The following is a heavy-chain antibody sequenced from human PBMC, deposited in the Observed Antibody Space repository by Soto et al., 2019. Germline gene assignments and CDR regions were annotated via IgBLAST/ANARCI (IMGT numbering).Heavy chain of an antibody. CDR3: AKDCPAGLWFGEVLLDY. CDR2: ISGSGGST. Sequence: EVQLLESGGGLVQPGGSLRLSCAASGFTFSSYAMSWVRQAPGKGLEWVSAISGSGGSTYYADSVKGRFTISRDNSKNAVYLQMNSLRAEDTAVYYCAKDCPAGLWFGEVLLDYWGQGTLVTVSS. CDR1: GFTFSSYA. J-gene: IGHJ4*02. D-gene: IGHD3-10*01. V-gene: IGHV3-23*01.